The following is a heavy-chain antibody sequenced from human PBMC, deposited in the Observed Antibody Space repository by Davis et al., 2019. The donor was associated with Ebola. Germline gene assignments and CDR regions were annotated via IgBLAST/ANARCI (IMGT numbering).Heavy chain of an antibody. CDR2: IIPIFGTT. J-gene: IGHJ4*02. V-gene: IGHV1-69*06. CDR3: ARAEVDGSGSSLNLDD. Sequence: AASVKVSCKASGGTLGSYAFNWIRQAPGQGLEWMGDIIPIFGTTKTAQNFQGRVTFSADKSTDTAYMELSSLRSDDTAFYYCARAEVDGSGSSLNLDDWGQGTLVTVSS. D-gene: IGHD3-10*01. CDR1: GGTLGSYA.